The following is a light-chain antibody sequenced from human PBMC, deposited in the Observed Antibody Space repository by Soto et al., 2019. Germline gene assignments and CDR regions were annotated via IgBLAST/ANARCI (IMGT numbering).Light chain of an antibody. Sequence: EIVLTQSPGTLSLSPGERATLSCRASQSVGRDYLAWYQQKPGQAPRLLIHHASNRATGIPDRFSGSGSGTDFTLTISRLEPEDFADFYCQQYASSPLTIGGGTKVEIK. J-gene: IGKJ4*01. V-gene: IGKV3-20*01. CDR3: QQYASSPLT. CDR2: HAS. CDR1: QSVGRDY.